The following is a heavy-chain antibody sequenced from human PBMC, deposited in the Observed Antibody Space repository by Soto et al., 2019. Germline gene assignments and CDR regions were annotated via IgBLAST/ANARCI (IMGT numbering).Heavy chain of an antibody. Sequence: QVQLVESGGGVVQPGRSLRLSCAASGFTFSSYGMHWVRQAPGKGLEWVAVIWYDGSNKYYADSVKGRFTTSRDNPKXXLXXQMNSLSAEDTVVCYCARDGAGYSSGWYQRGDCDYWGQGTLVTVSS. CDR2: IWYDGSNK. CDR3: ARDGAGYSSGWYQRGDCDY. J-gene: IGHJ4*02. CDR1: GFTFSSYG. V-gene: IGHV3-33*01. D-gene: IGHD6-19*01.